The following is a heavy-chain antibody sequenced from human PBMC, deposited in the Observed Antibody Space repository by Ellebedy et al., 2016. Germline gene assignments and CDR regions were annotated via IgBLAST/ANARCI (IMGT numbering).Heavy chain of an antibody. CDR2: INHSGRP. V-gene: IGHV4-34*01. CDR3: ARGDLAVRHEYNWFDP. D-gene: IGHD6-19*01. CDR1: GGSFSGYY. Sequence: SETLSLTCDVYGGSFSGYYWSWIRQPPGKGLEWIGEINHSGRPNYNPSLKSRVTISVDTSKNQFSLKLSSVTAADTAVYYCARGDLAVRHEYNWFDPWGQGTLVTVSS. J-gene: IGHJ5*02.